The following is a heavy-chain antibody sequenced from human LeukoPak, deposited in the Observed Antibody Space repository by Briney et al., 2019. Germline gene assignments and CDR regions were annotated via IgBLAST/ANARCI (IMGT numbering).Heavy chain of an antibody. Sequence: GGSLRLSCAASGFTFNRSWLNWVRQAPGKWLEWVANMDPSGSQKRYVDSVKGRFTISKDNPGTSLYLEMNSLRTEDTAIYYCAIWASGNYWGQGTLVTVSS. V-gene: IGHV3-7*01. CDR1: GFTFNRSW. CDR2: MDPSGSQK. J-gene: IGHJ4*02. D-gene: IGHD3-10*01. CDR3: AIWASGNY.